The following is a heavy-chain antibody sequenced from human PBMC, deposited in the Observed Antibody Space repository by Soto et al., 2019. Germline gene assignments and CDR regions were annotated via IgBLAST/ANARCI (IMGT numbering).Heavy chain of an antibody. CDR1: GYTFPSYG. D-gene: IGHD3-3*01. V-gene: IGHV1-18*01. J-gene: IGHJ4*02. Sequence: QVQLVQSGAEVKRPGDSVKVSSKASGYTFPSYGISWVRQAPGQGLEWMGWISAYNGNTNYAQKLQGRVTMTTDTSTSTAYMELRSLRSDDTAVYYCARDRARWSGYFSYFDYWGQGTLVTVSS. CDR3: ARDRARWSGYFSYFDY. CDR2: ISAYNGNT.